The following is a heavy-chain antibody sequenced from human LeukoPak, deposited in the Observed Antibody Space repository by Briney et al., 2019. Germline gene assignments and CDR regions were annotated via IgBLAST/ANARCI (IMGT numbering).Heavy chain of an antibody. V-gene: IGHV3-43*02. CDR2: ISGDGATT. J-gene: IGHJ1*01. CDR1: GLSFDDNA. CDR3: AKDNQRGGFQH. Sequence: GGSLRLSCAASGLSFDDNAMYWVRQAPGKGLEWVSLISGDGATTYYADSVKGRFNISRDNSKSSLYLQMNSLRSEDSALYYCAKDNQRGGFQHWGQGTLVTVSS. D-gene: IGHD3-16*01.